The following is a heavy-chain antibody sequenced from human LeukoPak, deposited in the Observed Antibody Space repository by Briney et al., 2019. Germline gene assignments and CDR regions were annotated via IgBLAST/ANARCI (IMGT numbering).Heavy chain of an antibody. CDR3: AKVRSYSGYDEGGDAFDI. V-gene: IGHV3-30*18. CDR1: GFTVSSNY. J-gene: IGHJ3*02. Sequence: GGSLRLSCAASGFTVSSNYMNWVRQAPGKGLEWVAVISYDGSNKYYADSVKGRFTISRDNSKNTLYLQMNSLRAEDTAVYYCAKVRSYSGYDEGGDAFDIWGQGTMVTVSS. D-gene: IGHD5-12*01. CDR2: ISYDGSNK.